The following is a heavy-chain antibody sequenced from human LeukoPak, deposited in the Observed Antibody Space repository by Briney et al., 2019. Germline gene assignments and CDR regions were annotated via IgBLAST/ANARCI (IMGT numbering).Heavy chain of an antibody. CDR2: MNPNSGNT. CDR1: GYTFTSYD. D-gene: IGHD3-22*01. Sequence: GASVKVSCKASGYTFTSYDINWVRQATGQGLEWKGWMNPNSGNTGYAQKFQGRVTITRNTSISTAYMELSSLRSEDTAVYYCARTVGYYYDSSGYLTYYYYYYMDVWGKGTTVTVSS. CDR3: ARTVGYYYDSSGYLTYYYYYYMDV. J-gene: IGHJ6*03. V-gene: IGHV1-8*03.